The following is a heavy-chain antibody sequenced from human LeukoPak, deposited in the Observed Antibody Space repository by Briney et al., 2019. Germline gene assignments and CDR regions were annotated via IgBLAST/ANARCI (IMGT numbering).Heavy chain of an antibody. V-gene: IGHV4-59*01. Sequence: PSETLSLTCSVSGGSIRKYYWSWIRQPPGKGLEWIGYIYYIGTTNYNPSLKSRVTISVDTSKNQFSLKLSSVTAADTAVYYCARVGDYDFWSGSHSYFDYWGQGTLVTVSS. CDR2: IYYIGTT. J-gene: IGHJ4*02. CDR1: GGSIRKYY. D-gene: IGHD3-3*01. CDR3: ARVGDYDFWSGSHSYFDY.